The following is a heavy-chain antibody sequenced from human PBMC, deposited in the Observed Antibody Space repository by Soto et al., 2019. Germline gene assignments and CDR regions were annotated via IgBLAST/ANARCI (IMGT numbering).Heavy chain of an antibody. V-gene: IGHV1-8*01. J-gene: IGHJ6*02. Sequence: ASVKVSCKASGYTFSSYDINWVRQATGQGLEWMGWMNPNSGNTGYAQKFQGRVTMTRNTSISTADMEMSSLRSGDTAVYYRARGQRFLEWSNRNYYYGMDVWGQGTTVTVSS. D-gene: IGHD3-3*01. CDR2: MNPNSGNT. CDR3: ARGQRFLEWSNRNYYYGMDV. CDR1: GYTFSSYD.